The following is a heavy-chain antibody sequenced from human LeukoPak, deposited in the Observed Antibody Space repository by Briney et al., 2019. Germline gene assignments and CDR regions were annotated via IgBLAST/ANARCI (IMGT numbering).Heavy chain of an antibody. V-gene: IGHV3-48*03. CDR3: ASCDYSNYGWFDP. D-gene: IGHD4-11*01. CDR1: GFTFSSYE. Sequence: GGSLRLSCAASGFTFSSYEMNWVRLAPGRRLEWVSYINRGGNTIYYAASVRGRFTISRDNAKNSLYLQMSSLRVEDTAVYYCASCDYSNYGWFDPWGQGTLVTVSS. J-gene: IGHJ5*02. CDR2: INRGGNTI.